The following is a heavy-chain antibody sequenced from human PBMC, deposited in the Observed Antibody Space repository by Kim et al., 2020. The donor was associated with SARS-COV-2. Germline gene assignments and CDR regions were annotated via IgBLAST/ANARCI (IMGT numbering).Heavy chain of an antibody. Sequence: YEDAVKGRFTISKDNTKNTQQLKKNSRRAEDTEVYYCAEVRDWGGYFDYWGQGTLVTVSS. V-gene: IGHV3-23*02. D-gene: IGHD3-16*01. J-gene: IGHJ4*02. CDR3: AEVRDWGGYFDY.